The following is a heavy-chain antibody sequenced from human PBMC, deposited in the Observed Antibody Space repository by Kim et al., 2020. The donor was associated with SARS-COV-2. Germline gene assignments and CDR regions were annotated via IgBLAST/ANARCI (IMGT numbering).Heavy chain of an antibody. CDR1: GYTFTSYD. CDR3: ARGARGYDGPIYYYYYGMDV. CDR2: MNPNSGNT. V-gene: IGHV1-8*01. D-gene: IGHD5-12*01. Sequence: ASVKVSCKASGYTFTSYDINWVRQATGQGLEWMGWMNPNSGNTGYAQKFQGRVTMTRNTSISTAYMELSSLRSEDTAVYYCARGARGYDGPIYYYYYGMDVWGQGTTVTVSS. J-gene: IGHJ6*02.